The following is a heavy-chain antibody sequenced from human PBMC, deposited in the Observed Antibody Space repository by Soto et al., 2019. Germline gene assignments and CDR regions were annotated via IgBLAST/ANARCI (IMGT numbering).Heavy chain of an antibody. V-gene: IGHV2-26*01. CDR3: ARNIMVRGVLWFDP. J-gene: IGHJ5*02. CDR1: GFSLSNARMG. D-gene: IGHD3-10*01. Sequence: GSGPTLVNPTETLTLTCTVSGFSLSNARMGVSWIRQPPGKALEWLAHIFSNDEKSYSTSLKSRLTISKDTSKSQVVLTMTNMDPVDTATYYCARNIMVRGVLWFDPWGQGTLVTVSS. CDR2: IFSNDEK.